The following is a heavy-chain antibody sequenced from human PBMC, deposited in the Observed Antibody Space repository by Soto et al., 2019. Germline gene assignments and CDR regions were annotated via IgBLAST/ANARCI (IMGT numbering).Heavy chain of an antibody. V-gene: IGHV3-48*01. CDR3: AREADYVNWFDP. CDR2: ISSSSSTI. Sequence: EVQLVESGGGLVQPGGSLRLSCAASGFTFSSYSMNWVRQAPGKGLEGVSYISSSSSTIYYADSVKGRFTISRGKATTALYLQMISLRAADTAVYYCAREADYVNWFDPWGQGTLVTVSS. CDR1: GFTFSSYS. J-gene: IGHJ5*02. D-gene: IGHD4-17*01.